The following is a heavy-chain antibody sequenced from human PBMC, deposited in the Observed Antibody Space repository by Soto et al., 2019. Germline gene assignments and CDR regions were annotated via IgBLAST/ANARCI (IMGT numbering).Heavy chain of an antibody. CDR1: GGSISRSSYY. J-gene: IGHJ4*02. CDR3: GTWIQLWLQDY. Sequence: SETLSLTCTVSGGSISRSSYYWGWIRQPPGKGLEWIGSIYYSGSTYYNPSLKSRVTISVDTSKNQFSLKLSSVTAADTAVYYCGTWIQLWLQDYWGQGTLVTVSS. D-gene: IGHD5-18*01. V-gene: IGHV4-39*01. CDR2: IYYSGST.